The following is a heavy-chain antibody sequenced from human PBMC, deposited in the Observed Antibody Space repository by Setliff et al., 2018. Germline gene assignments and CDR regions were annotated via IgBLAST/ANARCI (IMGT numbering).Heavy chain of an antibody. D-gene: IGHD3-3*01. CDR3: ARRPLYHYDFWSNWFDP. V-gene: IGHV4-34*01. CDR2: INHSGST. Sequence: SETLSLTCAVYGGSFSGYYWSWIRQPPGKGLEWIGEINHSGSTNYNPSLKSRVTISVDTSKNQFSLKLTSVTAVDTAVYYCARRPLYHYDFWSNWFDPWGQGTLVTVSS. J-gene: IGHJ5*02. CDR1: GGSFSGYY.